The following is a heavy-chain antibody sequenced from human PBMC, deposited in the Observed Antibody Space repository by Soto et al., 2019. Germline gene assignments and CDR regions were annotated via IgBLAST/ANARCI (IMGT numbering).Heavy chain of an antibody. CDR1: GFTFSMYS. V-gene: IGHV3-7*03. CDR3: ARDHLILPAHDFFYGSDV. D-gene: IGHD2-21*02. CDR2: IPQDGVDG. J-gene: IGHJ6*02. Sequence: GGSLRLSCEVSGFTFSMYSMSWVRQSPGKGLEWVTKIPQDGVDGHYADSVKGRFTISRDNGKNSLYLQLNNLRAEDTAVYYCARDHLILPAHDFFYGSDVWGRGATVTVSS.